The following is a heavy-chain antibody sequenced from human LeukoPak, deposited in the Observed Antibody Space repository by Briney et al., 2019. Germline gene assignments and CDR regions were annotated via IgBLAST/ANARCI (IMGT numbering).Heavy chain of an antibody. J-gene: IGHJ3*02. CDR2: INWNGGST. V-gene: IGHV3-20*04. CDR1: GFTFDDYG. CDR3: ARGGLRDAFDI. D-gene: IGHD5/OR15-5a*01. Sequence: GGSLRLSCAASGFTFDDYGMSWVRQAPGKGLEWVSGINWNGGSTGYADSVKGRFTISRDNAKSSLYLQMNSLRAEDTALYYRARGGLRDAFDIWGQGTMVTVSS.